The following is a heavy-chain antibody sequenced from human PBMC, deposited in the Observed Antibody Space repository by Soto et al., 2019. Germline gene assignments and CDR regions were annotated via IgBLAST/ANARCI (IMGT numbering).Heavy chain of an antibody. D-gene: IGHD3-10*01. Sequence: QVQLVESGGGVVQPGRSLRLSCAASGFTISSYGMHWVRQAPGKGLEWVAVIWYDGSNKYYADSVKGRFTISRDNSKNTLYLQMNSLRAEDTAVYYCARSGGFGDYYFDYWGQGTLVTVSS. CDR1: GFTISSYG. J-gene: IGHJ4*02. CDR2: IWYDGSNK. V-gene: IGHV3-33*01. CDR3: ARSGGFGDYYFDY.